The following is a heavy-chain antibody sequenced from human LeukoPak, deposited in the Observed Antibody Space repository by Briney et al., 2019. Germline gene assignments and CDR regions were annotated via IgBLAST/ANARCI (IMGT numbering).Heavy chain of an antibody. V-gene: IGHV4-4*09. D-gene: IGHD3-10*01. J-gene: IGHJ6*03. Sequence: PSETLSLTCTVSGGSISSYYWSWIRQPPGKGLEWIGYIYTSGSTNYNPSLKSRVTISVDTSKNQFSLKLSSVTAADTALYYCARRAVRGVTYMDVWGKGTTVTVSS. CDR2: IYTSGST. CDR1: GGSISSYY. CDR3: ARRAVRGVTYMDV.